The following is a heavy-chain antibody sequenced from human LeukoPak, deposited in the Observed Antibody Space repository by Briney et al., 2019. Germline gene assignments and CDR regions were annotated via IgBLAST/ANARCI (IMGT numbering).Heavy chain of an antibody. D-gene: IGHD4-23*01. CDR2: ISYDGSNK. CDR1: GFTFSSYA. CDR3: ARDIDYGGNSGTGYFDY. V-gene: IGHV3-30*04. Sequence: PGGSLRLSCAASGFTFSSYAMHWVRQAPGKGLEWVAVISYDGSNKYYADSVKGRFTISRDNSKNTLYLQMNSLRAEDTAVYYCARDIDYGGNSGTGYFDYWGQGTLVTVSS. J-gene: IGHJ4*02.